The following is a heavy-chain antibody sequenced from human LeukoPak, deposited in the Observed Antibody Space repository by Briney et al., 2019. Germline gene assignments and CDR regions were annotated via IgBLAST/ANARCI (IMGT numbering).Heavy chain of an antibody. Sequence: KPSETLSLTCTVSGGSISSYYWSWIRQPPGKGLEWVGEINHSGSTNYNPSLKSRVTISVDTSKNLFSLKLRSVTAADTAVYYCARRQWLAPFDYWGQGTLVIVSS. J-gene: IGHJ4*02. V-gene: IGHV4-34*01. CDR1: GGSISSYY. CDR2: INHSGST. D-gene: IGHD6-19*01. CDR3: ARRQWLAPFDY.